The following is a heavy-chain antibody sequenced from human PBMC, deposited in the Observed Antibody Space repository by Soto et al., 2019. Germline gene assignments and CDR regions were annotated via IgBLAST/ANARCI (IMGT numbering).Heavy chain of an antibody. V-gene: IGHV4-59*01. Sequence: SETLSLTCTVSGGSISSYYWSWIRQPPGKGLEWIGYIYYSGSTNYNPSLKSRVTISVDTSKNQFSLKLSSVAAADTAVYYCARGGYDPYYYYYGMDVWGQGTTVTVSS. CDR3: ARGGYDPYYYYYGMDV. J-gene: IGHJ6*02. CDR2: IYYSGST. D-gene: IGHD5-12*01. CDR1: GGSISSYY.